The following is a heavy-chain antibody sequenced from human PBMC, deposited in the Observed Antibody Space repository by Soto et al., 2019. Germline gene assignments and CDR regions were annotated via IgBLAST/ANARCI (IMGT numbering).Heavy chain of an antibody. CDR2: IFYSGTA. Sequence: QVQLQEAGPGLVKPSQTLSLTCIVSGGSISSGNHFWSWIRQPPGKGLEWIGYIFYSGTAYYNSSLKRRVSISVDTSKKPFSLNLSSVTAADAAMYYCAREAITPVHQGADDAFDVWGQGTMVTVSS. V-gene: IGHV4-30-4*01. CDR1: GGSISSGNHF. J-gene: IGHJ3*01. CDR3: AREAITPVHQGADDAFDV. D-gene: IGHD2-15*01.